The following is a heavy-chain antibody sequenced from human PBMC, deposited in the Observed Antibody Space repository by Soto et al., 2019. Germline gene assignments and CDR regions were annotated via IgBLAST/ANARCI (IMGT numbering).Heavy chain of an antibody. J-gene: IGHJ6*02. CDR1: GSSFTSYP. Sequence: QVQLVESGGGAVQPGGSLRLSCAASGSSFTSYPMHWVRQAPGKGLEWVAVISYDGSSKDYADSVKGRFTMSRDNPKNTLYLQMNSLRDEDTAVYYCARARPHCSSTTCYNDYYGIDVWGQGTTVTGSS. CDR2: ISYDGSSK. V-gene: IGHV3-30-3*01. CDR3: ARARPHCSSTTCYNDYYGIDV. D-gene: IGHD2-2*02.